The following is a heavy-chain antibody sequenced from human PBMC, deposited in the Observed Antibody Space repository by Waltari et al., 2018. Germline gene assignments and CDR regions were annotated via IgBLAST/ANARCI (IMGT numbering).Heavy chain of an antibody. Sequence: QVHLVESGGGVVQPGGSLRLSCAAPGFNFTLFGMHWVRQAPGKGREWVSVIYSGGSSYYVDSVKGRFTISRDNSKNTIYLEMNSLRGEDTAVYFCVGHRFGSGSYFDYWGQGTPVTVSS. J-gene: IGHJ4*02. V-gene: IGHV3-NL1*01. CDR3: VGHRFGSGSYFDY. CDR2: IYSGGSS. CDR1: GFNFTLFG. D-gene: IGHD3-10*01.